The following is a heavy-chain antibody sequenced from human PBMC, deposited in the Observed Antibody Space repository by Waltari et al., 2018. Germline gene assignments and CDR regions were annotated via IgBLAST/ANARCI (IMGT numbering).Heavy chain of an antibody. D-gene: IGHD2-15*01. J-gene: IGHJ2*01. CDR3: ARVRERDCSGGSCYFYWYFDL. Sequence: QLQLQESGPGLVKPSETLSLTCTVSGGSISSSSYYWGWIRQPPGKGLEWIGSIYYSGSTYYNPSLKSRVTISVDTSKNQFSLKLSSVTAADTAVYCCARVRERDCSGGSCYFYWYFDLWGRGTLVTVSS. V-gene: IGHV4-39*07. CDR2: IYYSGST. CDR1: GGSISSSSYY.